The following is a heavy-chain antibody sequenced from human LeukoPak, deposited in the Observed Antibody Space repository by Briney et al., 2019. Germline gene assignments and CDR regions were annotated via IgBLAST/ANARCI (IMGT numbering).Heavy chain of an antibody. D-gene: IGHD4-17*01. J-gene: IGHJ4*02. CDR2: IRNKADGYTT. Sequence: PGGSLRLSCAASGFTFTKYWMTWVRQAPGKGLEWVGLIRNKADGYTTIYAASVKGRFTISRDDSKNSVYLQMDSLKTEDTAVYYCGDLGSTGTDHWGQGTLVTVSS. CDR1: GFTFTKYW. CDR3: GDLGSTGTDH. V-gene: IGHV3-72*01.